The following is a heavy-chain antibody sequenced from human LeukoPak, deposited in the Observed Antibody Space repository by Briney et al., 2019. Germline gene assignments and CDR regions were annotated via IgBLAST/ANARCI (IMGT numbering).Heavy chain of an antibody. CDR1: GFTFSSYW. CDR3: ARDLSAKDDY. J-gene: IGHJ4*02. V-gene: IGHV3-7*01. CDR2: IEQDGRKK. Sequence: GGSLRLSCAASGFTFSSYWMNWVRQAPGKGLEWVANIEQDGRKKYYVDSVKGRFTISRDNTKNSLYLQMNSLRADDTAVYYCARDLSAKDDYSGQGTLVTVSS.